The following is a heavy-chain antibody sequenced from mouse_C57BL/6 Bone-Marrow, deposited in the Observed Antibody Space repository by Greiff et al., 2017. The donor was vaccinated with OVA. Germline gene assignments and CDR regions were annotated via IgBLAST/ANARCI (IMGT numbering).Heavy chain of an antibody. D-gene: IGHD2-4*01. CDR1: GFNIKDDY. J-gene: IGHJ3*01. Sequence: VQLQQSGAELVRPGASVKLSCTASGFNIKDDYMHWVKQRPEQGLEWIGWIDPENGDTEYASKFQGKATITADTSSNTAYLQLSSLTSEDTAVYYCTPSFYDYGSAYWGQGTLVTVSA. CDR2: IDPENGDT. V-gene: IGHV14-4*01. CDR3: TPSFYDYGSAY.